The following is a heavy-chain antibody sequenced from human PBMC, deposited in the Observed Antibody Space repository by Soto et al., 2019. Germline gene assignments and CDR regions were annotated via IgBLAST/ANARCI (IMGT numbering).Heavy chain of an antibody. V-gene: IGHV3-53*01. J-gene: IGHJ4*02. D-gene: IGHD2-2*01. CDR2: LYSGGQT. CDR3: SKNNVAPAFVGFEY. CDR1: GFNFDNSY. Sequence: GGSLRLSCAVSGFNFDNSYMSWVRQAPGKGLEWVSILYSGGQTYYTESVRGRFTISRDISKNTLDLQMNRLTANDTAVYYCSKNNVAPAFVGFEYWGQGTLVTVSS.